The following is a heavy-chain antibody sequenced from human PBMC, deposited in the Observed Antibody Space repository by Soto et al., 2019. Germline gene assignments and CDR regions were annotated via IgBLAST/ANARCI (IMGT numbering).Heavy chain of an antibody. D-gene: IGHD1-26*01. CDR2: ISAYNGNT. CDR1: GYTFTSYG. J-gene: IGHJ4*02. CDR3: ARDLRRAIISGSYHPFDY. V-gene: IGHV1-18*04. Sequence: ASVKVSFKASGYTFTSYGISWVRQAPGQGLEWMGWISAYNGNTNYAQKLQGRVTMTTDTSTSTAYMELRSLRSDDTAVYYCARDLRRAIISGSYHPFDYWGQGTLVTVSS.